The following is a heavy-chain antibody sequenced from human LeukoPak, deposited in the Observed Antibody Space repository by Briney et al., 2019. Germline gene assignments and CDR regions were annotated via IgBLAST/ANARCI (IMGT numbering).Heavy chain of an antibody. CDR3: ARGGFTTMVRGVIITLDAFDI. Sequence: ASVKVSCKASGYTFTSYYMHWVRQAPGQGFEWMGIINPGGGSTTYAQKFQGRVTMTRDTSTSTVYMELSSLRSEDTAVYYCARGGFTTMVRGVIITLDAFDIWGQGTMVTVSS. CDR2: INPGGGST. J-gene: IGHJ3*02. V-gene: IGHV1-46*01. CDR1: GYTFTSYY. D-gene: IGHD3-10*01.